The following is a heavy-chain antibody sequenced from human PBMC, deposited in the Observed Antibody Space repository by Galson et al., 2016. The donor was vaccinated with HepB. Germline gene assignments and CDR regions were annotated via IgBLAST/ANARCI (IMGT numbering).Heavy chain of an antibody. J-gene: IGHJ4*02. CDR2: IKQDGSEK. D-gene: IGHD1-7*01. V-gene: IGHV3-7*01. CDR3: ARVNWNYAAYYFDY. Sequence: SLRLSCAASGFTFSTYWMHWVRQAPGKGLEWVANIKQDGSEKYYVDSVKGRFTISRDLSKKTLYLQMNRLRAEDTAVYYCARVNWNYAAYYFDYWGQGTLVTVSS. CDR1: GFTFSTYW.